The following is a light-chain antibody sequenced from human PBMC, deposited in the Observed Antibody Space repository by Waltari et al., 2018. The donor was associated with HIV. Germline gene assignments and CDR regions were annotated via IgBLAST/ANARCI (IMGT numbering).Light chain of an antibody. CDR1: TSDIGKHH. CDR3: ATWDSSLRTVI. Sequence: QSVLTQSPSVSAAPGQKVTLSCYGSTSDIGKHHVSWYQQFPGRDPKLLIYVNENRPSAIPGRLSGSKLGTSATLDITGLQTGDEAVYFCATWDSSLRTVIYGGGTNLTVL. J-gene: IGLJ2*01. CDR2: VNE. V-gene: IGLV1-51*02.